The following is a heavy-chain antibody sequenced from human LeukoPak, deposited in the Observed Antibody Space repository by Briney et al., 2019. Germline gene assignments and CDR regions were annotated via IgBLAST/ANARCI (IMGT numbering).Heavy chain of an antibody. CDR3: TRDCSGASCYEEMDY. V-gene: IGHV3-49*04. CDR1: GFTFSTYA. J-gene: IGHJ4*02. CDR2: IRSKAFGATT. D-gene: IGHD2-15*01. Sequence: GGSLRLSCAASGFTFSTYAMSWVRQAPGKGLEWVGYIRSKAFGATTDYAASVKGRFTVSRDDSKSIAYLQMNSLKTDDTAVYYCTRDCSGASCYEEMDYWGQGTLVTVSS.